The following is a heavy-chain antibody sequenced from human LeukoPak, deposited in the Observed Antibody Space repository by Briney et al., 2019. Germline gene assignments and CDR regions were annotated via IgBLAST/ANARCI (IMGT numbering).Heavy chain of an antibody. CDR3: ATRYDSSGYYYEPYFDY. Sequence: GGSLRLSCAASGFTFSSYAMSWVRQAPGKGLEWVSVIYSGGSTYYADSVKGRFTISRDNSKNTLYLQMNSLRAEDTAVYYCATRYDSSGYYYEPYFDYWGQGTLVTVSS. CDR1: GFTFSSYA. CDR2: IYSGGST. D-gene: IGHD3-22*01. J-gene: IGHJ4*02. V-gene: IGHV3-66*01.